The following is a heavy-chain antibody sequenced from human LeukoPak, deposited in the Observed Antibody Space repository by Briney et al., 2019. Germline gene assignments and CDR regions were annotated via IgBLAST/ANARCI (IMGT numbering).Heavy chain of an antibody. CDR1: GGSISSSSYY. CDR3: ARAAVGYYDSSGYYYYMDV. V-gene: IGHV4-39*07. D-gene: IGHD3-22*01. J-gene: IGHJ6*03. CDR2: IYYSGST. Sequence: SETLSLTCTVSGGSISSSSYYWGWIRQPPGKGLEWIGSIYYSGSTYYNPSLKSRVTISVDTPKNQFSLKLSSVTAADTAVYYCARAAVGYYDSSGYYYYMDVWGKGTTVTVSS.